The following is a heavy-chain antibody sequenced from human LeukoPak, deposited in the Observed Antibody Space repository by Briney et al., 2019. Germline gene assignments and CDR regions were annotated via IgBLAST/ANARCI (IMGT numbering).Heavy chain of an antibody. CDR1: GGTFSSYA. Sequence: ASVQVSCKASGGTFSSYAISWVRQAPGQGLEWMGRIIPIFGTASYAPKFEGRVTITTDESTSTANIKLSSLRSEDTAVYYCARDRGSGWLPYYFDYWGQGTLVTVSS. CDR3: ARDRGSGWLPYYFDY. J-gene: IGHJ4*02. V-gene: IGHV1-69*05. CDR2: IIPIFGTA. D-gene: IGHD6-19*01.